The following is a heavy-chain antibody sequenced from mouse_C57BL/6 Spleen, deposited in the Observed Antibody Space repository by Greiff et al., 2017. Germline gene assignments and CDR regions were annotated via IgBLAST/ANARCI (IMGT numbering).Heavy chain of an antibody. Sequence: VQLQQSGAELARPGASVKLSCKASGYTFTSYGISWVKQRTGQGLEWIGEIYPRSGNTYYNEKFKGKATLTADKSSSTAYMELRSLTSEDSAVCVCARRDDGDPYAMDYWGQGTSVTVSS. D-gene: IGHD2-13*01. CDR2: IYPRSGNT. CDR3: ARRDDGDPYAMDY. V-gene: IGHV1-81*01. J-gene: IGHJ4*01. CDR1: GYTFTSYG.